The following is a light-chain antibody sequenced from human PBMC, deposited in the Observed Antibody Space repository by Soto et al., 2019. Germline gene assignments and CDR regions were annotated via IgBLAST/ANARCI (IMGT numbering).Light chain of an antibody. V-gene: IGKV3-11*01. J-gene: IGKJ4*01. CDR2: DAS. CDR1: QSVSYY. CDR3: QQRYNWPLT. Sequence: EIVLTQSPATLSLSPGEGATLSCRASQSVSYYLAWYQQKSGQAPSLLISDASSRATGIPARFSGSVSGADFTLTISSLEPEDFAVYYCQQRYNWPLTFGGGTKVEI.